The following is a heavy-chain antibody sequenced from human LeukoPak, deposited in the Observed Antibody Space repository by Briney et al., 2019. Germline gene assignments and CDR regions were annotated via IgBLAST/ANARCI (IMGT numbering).Heavy chain of an antibody. CDR2: ISGSGGST. V-gene: IGHV3-23*01. D-gene: IGHD3-3*01. CDR3: ASYDFWSGYYIDGDY. CDR1: GFTFSSYA. Sequence: GGSLRLSCAASGFTFSSYAMSWVRQAPGKGLEWVSAISGSGGSTYYADSVKGRFTISRDNSKNTLYLQMNSLRAEDTAAYYCASYDFWSGYYIDGDYWGQGTLVTVSS. J-gene: IGHJ4*02.